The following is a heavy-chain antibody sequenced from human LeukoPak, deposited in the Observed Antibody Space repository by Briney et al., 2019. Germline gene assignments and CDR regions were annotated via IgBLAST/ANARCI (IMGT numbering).Heavy chain of an antibody. CDR1: GGSIGSGGYS. Sequence: SETLSLTCAVSGGSIGSGGYSWSWIRQPPGKGLEWIGYIYYSGSTYYNPSLKSRVTISVDTSKNQFSLKLSSVTAADTAVYYCARDTYGDYAFDIWGQGTMVTVSS. V-gene: IGHV4-30-4*07. CDR2: IYYSGST. J-gene: IGHJ3*02. CDR3: ARDTYGDYAFDI. D-gene: IGHD4-17*01.